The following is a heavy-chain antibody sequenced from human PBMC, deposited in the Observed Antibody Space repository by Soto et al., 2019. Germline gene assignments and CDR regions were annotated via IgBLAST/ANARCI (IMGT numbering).Heavy chain of an antibody. CDR2: VYDLDGT. CDR3: AKDSWAIFGVPAGEYYAMDV. Sequence: PGGSLRLSCVASGLTVSGKKYMAWVRQAPGKGPEWVSGVYDLDGTYYADSVRGRFTTSRDNSKNTVYLQMNDLRVEDAAEYFCAKDSWAIFGVPAGEYYAMDVWGQGTTVTVSS. D-gene: IGHD3-3*01. J-gene: IGHJ6*02. CDR1: GLTVSGKKY. V-gene: IGHV3-53*01.